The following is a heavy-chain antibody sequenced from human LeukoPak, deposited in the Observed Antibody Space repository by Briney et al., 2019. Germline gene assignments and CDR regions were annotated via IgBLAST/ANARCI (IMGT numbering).Heavy chain of an antibody. V-gene: IGHV3-30*02. CDR2: IRYDGSNK. D-gene: IGHD6-13*01. CDR3: AKKPLPYYSSSYFDY. J-gene: IGHJ4*02. CDR1: GFTFSSYG. Sequence: PGGSLRLSCAASGFTFSSYGMHWVRQAPGKGLEWVAFIRYDGSNKYYADSVKGRFTISRDNSKNTLYLQMNSLRAEDTAVYYCAKKPLPYYSSSYFDYWGQGTLVTVSS.